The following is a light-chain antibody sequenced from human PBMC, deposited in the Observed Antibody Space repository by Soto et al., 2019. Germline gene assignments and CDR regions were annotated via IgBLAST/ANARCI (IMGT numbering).Light chain of an antibody. V-gene: IGKV3D-20*01. CDR2: GIS. CDR3: QQYVTLPHT. Sequence: EIVLTQSPATLSLSPGERATLYCGASQSVSTNYLAWYQQKPGLAPRLLIYGISNRATGIPDKFSGRGSGTDFTLTISRLEPEDFVVYYCQQYVTLPHTFGQGTRLEIK. J-gene: IGKJ5*01. CDR1: QSVSTNY.